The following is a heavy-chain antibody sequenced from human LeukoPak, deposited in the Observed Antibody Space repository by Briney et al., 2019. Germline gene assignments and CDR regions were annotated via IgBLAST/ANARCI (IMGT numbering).Heavy chain of an antibody. J-gene: IGHJ2*01. CDR3: ARVSLGIYWYYAL. CDR2: INPSNGDT. Sequence: ASVKVSCKASGYTFTGYYLHWVRQAPGQGLEWMGRINPSNGDTNYAQKFQGRVTMTRDTSISTAYMELSRLRSDDTAVYYCARVSLGIYWYYALWGRGTWSLSPQ. CDR1: GYTFTGYY. V-gene: IGHV1-2*06. D-gene: IGHD1-14*01.